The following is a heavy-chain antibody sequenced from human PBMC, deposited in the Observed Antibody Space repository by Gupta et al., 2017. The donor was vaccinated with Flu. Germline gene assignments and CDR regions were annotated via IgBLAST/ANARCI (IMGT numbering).Heavy chain of an antibody. D-gene: IGHD6-6*01. CDR2: IYPGDSDT. J-gene: IGHJ4*02. CDR1: YW. CDR3: ARQRDRGSSLDS. Sequence: YWIGWVRQLPGKGLEWMGIIYPGDSDTRYSPSFQGQVTFSADRASTTAYLQWSSLKASDTAIYYCARQRDRGSSLDSWGLGTLVTVSS. V-gene: IGHV5-51*01.